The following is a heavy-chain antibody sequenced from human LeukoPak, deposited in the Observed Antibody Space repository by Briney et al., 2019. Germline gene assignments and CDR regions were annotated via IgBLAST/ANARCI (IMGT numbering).Heavy chain of an antibody. Sequence: PGGSLRLSCAASGFTFDGRAMHWVRQAPGKGLEWVSVISGDGDRTYYADSVKGRFTVSRDNSKNSLYLQLNSLRSEDTALYYCAKDARLIHLWSIVYYYYYMDVWGKGTAVTASS. V-gene: IGHV3-43*02. CDR3: AKDARLIHLWSIVYYYYYMDV. CDR1: GFTFDGRA. D-gene: IGHD5-18*01. CDR2: ISGDGDRT. J-gene: IGHJ6*03.